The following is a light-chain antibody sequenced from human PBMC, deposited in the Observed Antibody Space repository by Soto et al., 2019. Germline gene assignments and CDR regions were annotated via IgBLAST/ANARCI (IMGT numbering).Light chain of an antibody. CDR3: QQSFSTPRT. J-gene: IGKJ1*01. V-gene: IGKV1-39*01. CDR1: QRISNY. CDR2: AAS. Sequence: DIQMTQSPSSLSASVGDRVTITCRASQRISNYLNWYQQKPGKAPKLLIYAASSLQSGVPSRFSGSGSGTDFTLTISSLQPEDYATYSCQQSFSTPRTFGQGTKVDIK.